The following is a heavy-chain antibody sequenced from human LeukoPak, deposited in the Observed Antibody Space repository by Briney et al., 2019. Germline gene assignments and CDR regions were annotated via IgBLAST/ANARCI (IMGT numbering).Heavy chain of an antibody. CDR2: IYYSGST. Sequence: PSETLSLTCTVSGRSISSYYWSWIRQPPGKGLEWIGYIYYSGSTNYNPSLKSRVTISVDTSKNQFSLKLSSVTAADTAVYYCATTGGDFWSGYYPFDYWGQGTLVTVSS. CDR1: GRSISSYY. V-gene: IGHV4-59*01. D-gene: IGHD3-3*01. CDR3: ATTGGDFWSGYYPFDY. J-gene: IGHJ4*02.